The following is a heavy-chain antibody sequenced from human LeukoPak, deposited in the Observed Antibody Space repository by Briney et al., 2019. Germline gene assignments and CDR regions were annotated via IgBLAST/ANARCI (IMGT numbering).Heavy chain of an antibody. D-gene: IGHD3-22*01. CDR2: ISWDGGST. CDR1: GSTFDDYA. Sequence: PGGSLRLSCAASGSTFDDYAMHWVRQAPGKGLEWVSLISWDGGSTYYADSVKGRFTISRDNSKNSLYLQMNSLRAEDTALYYCAKEGHYYDSSQPLRPLDYWGQGSLVTVSS. J-gene: IGHJ4*02. V-gene: IGHV3-43D*03. CDR3: AKEGHYYDSSQPLRPLDY.